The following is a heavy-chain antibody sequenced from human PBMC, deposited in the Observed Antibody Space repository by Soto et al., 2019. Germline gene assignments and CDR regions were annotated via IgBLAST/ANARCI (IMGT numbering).Heavy chain of an antibody. CDR3: ARAQSSDIVTADDYGMDV. Sequence: ASVKVSCKASGCNFRIEAISWVRQAPGPGLEWMGRIIPMFSTPHYAQKFQGRVTIIADESTTTVNIKMRGLTDENTAVYYCARAQSSDIVTADDYGMDVWGQGTTVTVSS. V-gene: IGHV1-69*13. CDR1: GCNFRIEA. J-gene: IGHJ6*02. D-gene: IGHD3-9*01. CDR2: IIPMFSTP.